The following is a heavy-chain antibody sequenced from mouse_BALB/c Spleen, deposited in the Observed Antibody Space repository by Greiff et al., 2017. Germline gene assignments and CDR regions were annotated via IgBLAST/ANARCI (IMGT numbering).Heavy chain of an antibody. D-gene: IGHD1-1*01. Sequence: EVQGVESGGDLVKPGGSLKLSCAASGFTFSSYGMSWVRQTPDKRLAWVATISSGGSYTYYPDSVKGRFTISRDNAKNTLYLQMSSLKSEDTAMYYCARHNGSSGYYFDYWGQGTTLTVSS. V-gene: IGHV5-6*01. J-gene: IGHJ2*01. CDR2: ISSGGSYT. CDR3: ARHNGSSGYYFDY. CDR1: GFTFSSYG.